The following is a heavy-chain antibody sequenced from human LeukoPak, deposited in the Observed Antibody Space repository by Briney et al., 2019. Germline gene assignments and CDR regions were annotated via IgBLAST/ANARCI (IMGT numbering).Heavy chain of an antibody. Sequence: RASVKVSCKASGYTFSSYAMHWVRQAPGQRLEWMGWINAGNGNTKYSQKFQGRVTITRDTSASTAYMELSSLRSEDTAVYYCAREGLIAAAGSFDYWGQGTLATVSS. J-gene: IGHJ4*02. V-gene: IGHV1-3*01. CDR1: GYTFSSYA. D-gene: IGHD6-13*01. CDR2: INAGNGNT. CDR3: AREGLIAAAGSFDY.